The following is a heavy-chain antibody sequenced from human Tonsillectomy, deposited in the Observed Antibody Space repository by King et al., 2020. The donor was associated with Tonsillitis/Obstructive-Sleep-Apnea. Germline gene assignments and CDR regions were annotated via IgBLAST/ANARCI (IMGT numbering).Heavy chain of an antibody. CDR1: GGTFSSYA. J-gene: IGHJ4*02. CDR2: MIPIFGIG. D-gene: IGHD2-21*01. Sequence: QLVQSGGEVKKPGSSVKVSCKASGGTFSSYAISWVRQAPGQGLEWMGGMIPIFGIGNYAQKIQGRVTITADESTSTAYMELSSLRSEDTAVYYCARADCGGDCSFDYWGQGTLVTVSS. V-gene: IGHV1-69*12. CDR3: ARADCGGDCSFDY.